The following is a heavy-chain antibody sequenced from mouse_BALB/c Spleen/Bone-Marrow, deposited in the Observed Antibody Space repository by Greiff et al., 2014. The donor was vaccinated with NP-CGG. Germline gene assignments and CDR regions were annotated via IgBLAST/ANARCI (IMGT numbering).Heavy chain of an antibody. CDR1: GYTFTSYW. Sequence: LQQSGSELVRPGASVKLSCKASGYTFTSYWMHWVKQRPGQGLEWIGNIYPGSSSSNYDEKFKSKATLTVDTSSSTAYSQLTSLTSEDSAIYYCTRWGLRRIDYWGQGTTLTVSS. D-gene: IGHD2-4*01. CDR3: TRWGLRRIDY. J-gene: IGHJ2*01. V-gene: IGHV1S22*01. CDR2: IYPGSSSS.